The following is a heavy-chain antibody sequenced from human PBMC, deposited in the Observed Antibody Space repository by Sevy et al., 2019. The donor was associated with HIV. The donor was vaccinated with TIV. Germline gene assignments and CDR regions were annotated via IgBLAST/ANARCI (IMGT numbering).Heavy chain of an antibody. CDR1: GFTLSGSA. V-gene: IGHV3-73*01. Sequence: GGSLRLSCPASGFTLSGSAMHWVRQASGKGLEWVGRIRSKANSYATAQAASGRGRFTISRDDSKNTAYLQMNSLKTEDTAVYYCARHEESHYYYYYGMDVWGQGTTVTVSS. CDR2: IRSKANSYAT. CDR3: ARHEESHYYYYYGMDV. J-gene: IGHJ6*02.